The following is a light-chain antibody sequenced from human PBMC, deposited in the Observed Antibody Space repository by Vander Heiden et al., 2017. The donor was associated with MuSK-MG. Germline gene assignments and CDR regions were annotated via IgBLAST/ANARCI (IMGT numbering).Light chain of an antibody. CDR1: QSISSY. Sequence: IQMTQAPATLSSSAGDRVTISCRASQSISSYLTWYQQKPGKAPRLLIYAASSLQSGVPSRFSGSGSGTDFTLTISSLQPEDFAAYYCQQSNSTPLTFGPGTKVEIK. V-gene: IGKV1-39*01. J-gene: IGKJ1*01. CDR2: AAS. CDR3: QQSNSTPLT.